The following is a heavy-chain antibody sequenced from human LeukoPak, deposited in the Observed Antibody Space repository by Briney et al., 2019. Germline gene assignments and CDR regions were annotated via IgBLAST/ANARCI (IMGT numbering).Heavy chain of an antibody. Sequence: SETLSLTCTVSGGSINSYYGSWIRQPAGKGLEWIGRISTSGSTNYNPSLKSRVTMSVDTSKNQFSLKLSSVTAADTAVYYCATDEPVFGLDCWGQGTLVTVSS. CDR2: ISTSGST. V-gene: IGHV4-4*07. CDR3: ATDEPVFGLDC. J-gene: IGHJ4*02. D-gene: IGHD3-10*01. CDR1: GGSINSYY.